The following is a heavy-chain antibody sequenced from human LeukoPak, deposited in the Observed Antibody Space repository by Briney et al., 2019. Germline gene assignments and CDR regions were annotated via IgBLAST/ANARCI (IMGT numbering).Heavy chain of an antibody. CDR3: AREQIYYGDYGMDV. V-gene: IGHV3-21*01. Sequence: GGSLRLSCAASGFTFSSYSMNWVRQAPGKGLEWVSSISSSSSYIYYADSVKGRFTISRDNAKNSLYLQMNSLRAEDTAVYYCAREQIYYGDYGMDVWGQGTTVTVSS. J-gene: IGHJ6*02. CDR2: ISSSSSYI. D-gene: IGHD4-17*01. CDR1: GFTFSSYS.